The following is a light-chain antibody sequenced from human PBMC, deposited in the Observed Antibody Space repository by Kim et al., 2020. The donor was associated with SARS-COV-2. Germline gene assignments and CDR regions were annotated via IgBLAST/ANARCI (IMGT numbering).Light chain of an antibody. CDR3: PHYRSSPPMYT. CDR2: DVS. CDR1: QSVSSSY. V-gene: IGKV3-20*01. Sequence: DIVLTQSPGTLSLSPGERATLSCRASQSVSSSYLAWYQQKPGQAPRLLIYDVSTRATGIPDRFSGSGSGTDFTLTISRLEPEDFAFYYCPHYRSSPPMYTFGQGTKVDIK. J-gene: IGKJ2*01.